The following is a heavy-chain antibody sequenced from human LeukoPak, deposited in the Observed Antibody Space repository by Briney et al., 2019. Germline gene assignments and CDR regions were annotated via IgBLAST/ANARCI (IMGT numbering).Heavy chain of an antibody. CDR3: ARDRRGSYSGMDV. CDR1: GFTFSSYG. J-gene: IGHJ6*02. CDR2: IWYDGSNK. D-gene: IGHD1-26*01. V-gene: IGHV3-33*01. Sequence: GGSLRLSCAASGFTFSSYGMHWVRQAPGKGLEWVAVIWYDGSNKYYADSVKGRFTISRDNSKYTLYLQMNSLRAEDTAVYYCARDRRGSYSGMDVWGQGTTVTVFS.